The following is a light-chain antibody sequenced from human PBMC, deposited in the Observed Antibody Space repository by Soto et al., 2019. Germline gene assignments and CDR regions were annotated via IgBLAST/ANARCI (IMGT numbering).Light chain of an antibody. CDR3: SSYSISTAYL. J-gene: IGLJ1*01. Sequence: QSALTQPPSASGSPGQSVTISCTGTKNDIGVYDFVSWYQHHPGKAPRLIIYEVVQRPSGVPDRFSGSKSGNTATLTISGLQAEDEADYFCSSYSISTAYLFGTGTKVTVL. CDR2: EVV. V-gene: IGLV2-8*01. CDR1: KNDIGVYDF.